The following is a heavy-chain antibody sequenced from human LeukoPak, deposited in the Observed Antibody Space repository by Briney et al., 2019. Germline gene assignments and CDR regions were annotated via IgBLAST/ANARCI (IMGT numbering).Heavy chain of an antibody. CDR3: ARRRYYDGSGYLD. D-gene: IGHD3-22*01. CDR1: GDFVRNSNYY. Sequence: SETLSLSCIVSGDFVRNSNYYWDWIRQSPGKGLEWIGSIYYSGRTYYNASLKTRVSMSVDTTKNHFSLKLTSVTAADTAVYYCARRRYYDGSGYLDWGQGTLVIVSS. V-gene: IGHV4-39*01. CDR2: IYYSGRT. J-gene: IGHJ1*01.